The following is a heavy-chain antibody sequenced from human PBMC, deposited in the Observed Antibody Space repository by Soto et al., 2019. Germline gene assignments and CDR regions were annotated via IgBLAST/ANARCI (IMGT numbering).Heavy chain of an antibody. CDR1: GFTFDDYA. J-gene: IGHJ3*02. D-gene: IGHD2-21*02. CDR2: ISWNSGSI. CDR3: AKGVVVVTEDAFDI. V-gene: IGHV3-9*01. Sequence: GGSLRLSCAASGFTFDDYAMHWVRQAPGKGLEWVSGISWNSGSIGYADSVKGRFTISRDNAKNSLYLQMNSLRAEDTALYYCAKGVVVVTEDAFDIWGQGTMVTVSS.